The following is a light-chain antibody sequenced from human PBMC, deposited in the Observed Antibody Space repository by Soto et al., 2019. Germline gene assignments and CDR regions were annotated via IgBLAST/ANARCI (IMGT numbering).Light chain of an antibody. CDR3: MQGTHWPWT. Sequence: DVVVTQSPLSLPVTLGQPASISCRSSQSLLHSDGNTYLSWFQQRPGQSPRRLIYRGSNRDSGVPDRFSGSGSGTDFTLKISRVEADDIGVYYCMQGTHWPWTFGHGTKVEIK. J-gene: IGKJ1*01. V-gene: IGKV2-30*02. CDR2: RGS. CDR1: QSLLHSDGNTY.